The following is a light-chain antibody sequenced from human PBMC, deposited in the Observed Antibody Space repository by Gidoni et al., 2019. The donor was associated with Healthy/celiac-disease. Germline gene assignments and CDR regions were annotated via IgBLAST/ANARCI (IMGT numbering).Light chain of an antibody. Sequence: DLVMTQSPDSLAVSLGERATINCNSSQSVLYSSNNKNYLAWYQQKPGQPPKLLIYWASTRESGVPDRFSGSGSGTDFTLTISSLQAEDVAVYYCQQYYSTPPITFGQGTRLEIK. CDR3: QQYYSTPPIT. CDR1: QSVLYSSNNKNY. V-gene: IGKV4-1*01. CDR2: WAS. J-gene: IGKJ5*01.